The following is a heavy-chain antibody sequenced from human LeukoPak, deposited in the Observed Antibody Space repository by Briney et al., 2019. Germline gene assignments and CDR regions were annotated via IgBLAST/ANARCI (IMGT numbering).Heavy chain of an antibody. CDR2: IYYSGST. D-gene: IGHD3-16*01. CDR1: GGSISGSSYY. V-gene: IGHV4-39*01. J-gene: IGHJ4*02. CDR3: PRHFGP. Sequence: PSETLSPTCTVSGGSISGSSYYWGWIRQPPGKGLEWIGSIYYSGSTYYNPSLKSRVTISVDTSKNQFSLKLNSVTATDTAVYYCPRHFGPWGQGTLVTVSS.